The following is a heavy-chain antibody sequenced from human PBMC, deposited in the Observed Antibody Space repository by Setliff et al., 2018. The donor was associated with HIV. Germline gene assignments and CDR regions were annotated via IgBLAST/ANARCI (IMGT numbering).Heavy chain of an antibody. D-gene: IGHD1-26*01. CDR1: GYTFTSYA. V-gene: IGHV1-3*01. Sequence: ASVKVSCKASGYTFTSYALHWVRQAPGQRLEWMGWINAGNGHTKYSQKFQGRVSITRDTSASTAYMELSSLRSEDTAVYYCARVSGLSGELLYFDYWGLGTLVTVTS. CDR3: ARVSGLSGELLYFDY. J-gene: IGHJ4*02. CDR2: INAGNGHT.